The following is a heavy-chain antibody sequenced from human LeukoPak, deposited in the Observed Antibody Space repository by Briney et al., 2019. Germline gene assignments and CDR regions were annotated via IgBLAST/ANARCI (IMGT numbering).Heavy chain of an antibody. CDR1: GFTFSRYW. CDR3: ARESFAARRD. CDR2: IKQDGSQK. Sequence: PGGSLRLSCAASGFTFSRYWMSWVRQAPGKGLEWVANIKQDGSQKSYVDSVKGRFTISRDNANNLLYLQMNSLRAEDTAVYYCARESFAARRDWGQGTLVTVSS. D-gene: IGHD6-6*01. V-gene: IGHV3-7*01. J-gene: IGHJ4*02.